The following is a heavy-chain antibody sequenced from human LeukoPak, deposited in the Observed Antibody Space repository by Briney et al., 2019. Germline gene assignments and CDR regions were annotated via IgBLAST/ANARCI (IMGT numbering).Heavy chain of an antibody. CDR3: ARGYGSGSYSPFDY. CDR2: IIPIFGTA. D-gene: IGHD3-10*01. CDR1: GGTFSSYA. Sequence: SVKVSCKASGGTFSSYAISWVRQAPGQGLEWMGGIIPIFGTANYAQKFQGRVTITADESTSTPYMELSSLRSEDTAVYYCARGYGSGSYSPFDYWGQGTLVTVSS. J-gene: IGHJ4*02. V-gene: IGHV1-69*13.